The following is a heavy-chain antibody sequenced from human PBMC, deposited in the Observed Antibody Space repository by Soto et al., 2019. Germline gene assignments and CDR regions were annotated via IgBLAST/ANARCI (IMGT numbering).Heavy chain of an antibody. CDR3: ASPSIAVAGTSSHYYYGMDV. J-gene: IGHJ6*02. D-gene: IGHD6-19*01. V-gene: IGHV1-3*05. CDR1: GYTFTSYA. CDR2: LNAGNGNT. Sequence: QVQLVQSGAEEKKPGASVKVSCKASGYTFTSYAMHWVRQAPGQRLEWMGWLNAGNGNTKYSQKFQGRVTITRDTSASTAYMELSSLRSEDTAVYYCASPSIAVAGTSSHYYYGMDVWGQGTTVTVSS.